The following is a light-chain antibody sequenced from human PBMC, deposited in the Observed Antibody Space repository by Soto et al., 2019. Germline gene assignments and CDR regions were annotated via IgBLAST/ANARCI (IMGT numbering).Light chain of an antibody. J-gene: IGLJ1*01. Sequence: QSALTQPPSASGSPGQSVTISCTGTKSDIGVYDFVSWYQHHPGKAPRLIIYEVAQRPSGVPDRFSGSKSGNTASLTVSGLQAADESDYVCKAYAGSNTYVFGSGTKLTVL. V-gene: IGLV2-8*01. CDR3: KAYAGSNTYV. CDR1: KSDIGVYDF. CDR2: EVA.